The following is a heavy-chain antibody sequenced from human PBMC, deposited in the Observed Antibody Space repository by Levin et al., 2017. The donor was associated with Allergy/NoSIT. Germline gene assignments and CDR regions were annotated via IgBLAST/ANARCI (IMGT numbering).Heavy chain of an antibody. CDR3: ARADLGSSWYGHY. D-gene: IGHD6-13*01. J-gene: IGHJ4*02. Sequence: PGGSLRLSCAASRFTFSSYAMHWVRQAPGKGLEWVAVISYDGSNEYYADSVKGRFTISRDNSKNTLYLQMNSLRAEDTAVYYCARADLGSSWYGHYWGLGTLVTVSS. CDR1: RFTFSSYA. V-gene: IGHV3-30-3*01. CDR2: ISYDGSNE.